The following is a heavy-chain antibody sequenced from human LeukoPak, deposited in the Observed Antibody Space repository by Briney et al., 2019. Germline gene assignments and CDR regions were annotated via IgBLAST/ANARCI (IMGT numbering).Heavy chain of an antibody. V-gene: IGHV3-30*04. J-gene: IGHJ4*02. CDR3: ARDYVWGSSESDY. CDR2: ISYDGSNK. D-gene: IGHD7-27*01. CDR1: GFTFSSYA. Sequence: GGSLRLSCAASGFTFSSYAMHWVRQAPGKGLEWVAVISYDGSNKYYADSVEGRFTISRDNSKNSLFLQMSSLRVEDTAIYYCARDYVWGSSESDYWGQGTLVTVSS.